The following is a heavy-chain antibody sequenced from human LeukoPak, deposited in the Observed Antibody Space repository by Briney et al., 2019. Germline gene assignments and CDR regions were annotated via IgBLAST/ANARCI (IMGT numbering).Heavy chain of an antibody. J-gene: IGHJ4*02. D-gene: IGHD3-22*01. V-gene: IGHV3-23*01. CDR2: ISGSGGST. Sequence: GGSLRLSCAASGFTFNFYGMSWVRQAPGKGLEWVSAISGSGGSTYYADSVKGRFTISRDNSKNTLYLQMNSLRAEDTAVYYCAKEAYYYDSSGYYYWGQGTLVTVSS. CDR3: AKEAYYYDSSGYYY. CDR1: GFTFNFYG.